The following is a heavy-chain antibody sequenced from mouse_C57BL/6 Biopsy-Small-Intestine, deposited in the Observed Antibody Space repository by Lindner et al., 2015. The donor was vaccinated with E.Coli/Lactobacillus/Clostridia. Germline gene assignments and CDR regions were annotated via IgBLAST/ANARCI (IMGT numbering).Heavy chain of an antibody. Sequence: VQLQESGPELVKPGASVKISCKASGYSFTDYNMNWVKQSNGKSLEWIGLINPNYGTTSYNQKFKGKATLTVDQSSSTAYMQLNSLTSEDSAVYYCARTTRGTAWYFDVWGTGTTVTVSS. CDR2: INPNYGTT. J-gene: IGHJ1*03. V-gene: IGHV1-39*01. CDR3: ARTTRGTAWYFDV. CDR1: GYSFTDYN. D-gene: IGHD1-2*01.